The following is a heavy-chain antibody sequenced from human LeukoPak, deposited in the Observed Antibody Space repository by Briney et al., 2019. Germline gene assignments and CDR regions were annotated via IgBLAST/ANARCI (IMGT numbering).Heavy chain of an antibody. D-gene: IGHD2-21*02. V-gene: IGHV4-59*01. Sequence: PSETLSLTCTVSGGSISSYYWSWIRQPPGKGLEWIGYIYYSGSTNYNPSLKSRVTISVDTPKNQFSLKLSSVTAADTAVYYCARVVTATNYYYYYMDVWGKGTTVTVSS. CDR1: GGSISSYY. CDR2: IYYSGST. J-gene: IGHJ6*03. CDR3: ARVVTATNYYYYYMDV.